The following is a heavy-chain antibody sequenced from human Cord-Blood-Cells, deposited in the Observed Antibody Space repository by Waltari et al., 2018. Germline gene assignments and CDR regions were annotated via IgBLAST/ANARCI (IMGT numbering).Heavy chain of an antibody. J-gene: IGHJ4*02. CDR2: SSWNSGSI. Sequence: EVQLVESGGGLVQPGRSLRLSCAASGFTFDDYAMHWVRQAPGKGLEWVSGSSWNSGSIGYADSVKGRFTISRDNAKNSLYLQMNSLRAEDTALYYCAKDSRLAAAGKAQVDYWGQGTLVTVSS. CDR3: AKDSRLAAAGKAQVDY. D-gene: IGHD6-13*01. CDR1: GFTFDDYA. V-gene: IGHV3-9*01.